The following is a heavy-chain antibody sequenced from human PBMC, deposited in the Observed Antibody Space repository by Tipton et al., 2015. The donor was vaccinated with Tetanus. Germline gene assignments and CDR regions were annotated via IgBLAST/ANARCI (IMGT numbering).Heavy chain of an antibody. CDR2: ISGSGGTT. J-gene: IGHJ2*01. D-gene: IGHD1-26*01. CDR3: ARRWDYYYFDL. V-gene: IGHV3-23*01. Sequence: SLRLSCLASGFTFSTYAMGWVRQAPGKGLEWVPSISGSGGTTQYADSVRGQFTVARDNSKKTLYLQLENLRAEDTAVYFCARRWDYYYFDLWGRGTLVTVSS. CDR1: GFTFSTYA.